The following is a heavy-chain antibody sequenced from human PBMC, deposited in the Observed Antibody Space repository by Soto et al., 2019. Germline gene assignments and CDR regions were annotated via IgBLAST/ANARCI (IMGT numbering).Heavy chain of an antibody. J-gene: IGHJ4*02. V-gene: IGHV3-23*01. D-gene: IGHD3-9*01. CDR3: ANSLSPLRYFDWLLPLANIGPTFDY. CDR2: ISGSGGST. CDR1: GFTFSSYA. Sequence: GGSLRLSCAASGFTFSSYAMSWVRQAPGKGLEWVSAISGSGGSTYYADSVKGRFTISRDNSKNTLYLQMNSLRAEDTAVYYCANSLSPLRYFDWLLPLANIGPTFDYWGQGTLVTVSS.